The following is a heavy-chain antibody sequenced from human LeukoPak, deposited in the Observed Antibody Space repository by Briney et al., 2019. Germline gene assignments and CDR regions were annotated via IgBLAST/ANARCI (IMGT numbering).Heavy chain of an antibody. CDR1: GGSFSGYY. J-gene: IGHJ4*02. Sequence: SETLSLTCAVYGGSFSGYYWSWIRQPPGKGLEWIGEINHSGSTNYNPSLKSRVTISVDRSKNQFSLKLSSVTAADTAVYYCARDRHSSSPYYFDYWGQGTLVTVSS. V-gene: IGHV4-34*01. CDR3: ARDRHSSSPYYFDY. CDR2: INHSGST. D-gene: IGHD6-6*01.